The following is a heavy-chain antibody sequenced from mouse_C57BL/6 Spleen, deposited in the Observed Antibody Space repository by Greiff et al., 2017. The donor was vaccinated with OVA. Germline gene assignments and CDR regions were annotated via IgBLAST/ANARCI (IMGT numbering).Heavy chain of an antibody. J-gene: IGHJ4*01. CDR3: GVYSNPFYAMDY. D-gene: IGHD2-5*01. CDR2: IHPNSGST. CDR1: GYTFTSYW. V-gene: IGHV1-64*01. Sequence: QVQLQQPGAELVKPGASVKLSCKASGYTFTSYWMHWVKQRPGQGLEWIGMIHPNSGSTNYNEKFKSKATLTVDKSSSTAYMQLSSLTSEDSAVYYCGVYSNPFYAMDYWGQGTSVTVSS.